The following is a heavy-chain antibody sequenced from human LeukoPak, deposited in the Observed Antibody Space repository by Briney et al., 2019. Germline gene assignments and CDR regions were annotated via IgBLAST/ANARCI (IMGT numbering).Heavy chain of an antibody. Sequence: SETLSLTCTVSGGSISSYYWSWIRQAPGKGLEWIGYIYYSGSTNYNPSLKSRVTISVDTSKNQFSLKLSSVTAADTAVYYCARVMRRGWEIDYWGQGTLVTVSS. CDR1: GGSISSYY. CDR3: ARVMRRGWEIDY. J-gene: IGHJ4*02. D-gene: IGHD1-26*01. CDR2: IYYSGST. V-gene: IGHV4-59*01.